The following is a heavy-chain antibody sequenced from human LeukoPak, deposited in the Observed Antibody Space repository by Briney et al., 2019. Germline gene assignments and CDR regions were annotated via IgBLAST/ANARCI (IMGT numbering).Heavy chain of an antibody. J-gene: IGHJ4*02. D-gene: IGHD3-10*01. CDR2: FDPEDGET. V-gene: IGHV1-24*01. CDR1: GYTLTEIS. Sequence: EASGKFSGKVSGYTLTEISMHWLRQAPGKGREGMGGFDPEDGETIYAQKFQGSVTMTEDTSTDTAYNELSSLRLKNTAVYYWETSRLYFYGSPTYYFDYWGQGNLVTVSS. CDR3: ETSRLYFYGSPTYYFDY.